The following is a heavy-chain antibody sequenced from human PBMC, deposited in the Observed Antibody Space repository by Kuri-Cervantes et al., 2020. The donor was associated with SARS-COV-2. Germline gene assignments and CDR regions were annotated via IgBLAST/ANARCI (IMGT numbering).Heavy chain of an antibody. CDR3: ARDNSQVVVPAASYFQH. CDR1: GFTFSSYA. Sequence: GESLKISCAASGFTFSSYAMHWVRQAPGKGLEYVSAISSNGGSTYYANSVKGRFTISRDNSKNTLYLQTGSLRAEDMAVYYCARDNSQVVVPAASYFQHLGQGTLVTVSS. J-gene: IGHJ1*01. V-gene: IGHV3-64*01. D-gene: IGHD2-2*01. CDR2: ISSNGGST.